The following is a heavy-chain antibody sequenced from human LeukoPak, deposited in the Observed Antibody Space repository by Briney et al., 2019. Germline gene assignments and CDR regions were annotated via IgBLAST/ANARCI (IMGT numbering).Heavy chain of an antibody. V-gene: IGHV3-21*01. CDR3: ARTVAGTGTY. CDR1: GFTFSSYA. Sequence: GGSLRLSCAASGFTFSSYAMNWVRQAPGKGLEWVSSISSSSTYIYYADSVKGRFTISRDNAKNSLYLQMNSLRAEDTAVYYCARTVAGTGTYWGQGTLVTVSS. CDR2: ISSSSTYI. J-gene: IGHJ4*02. D-gene: IGHD6-19*01.